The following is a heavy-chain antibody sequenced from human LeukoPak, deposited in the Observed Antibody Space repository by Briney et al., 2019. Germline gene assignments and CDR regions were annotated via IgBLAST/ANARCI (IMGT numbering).Heavy chain of an antibody. D-gene: IGHD5-24*01. V-gene: IGHV3-21*01. Sequence: PGGSLRLSCAASGFTFSSYSMNWVRQAPGKGLEWASSISSSSSYIYYADSVKGRFTISRDNAKNSLYLQMNSLRAEDTAVYYCARAFADGYNSSPFDYWGQGTLVTVSS. CDR1: GFTFSSYS. J-gene: IGHJ4*02. CDR2: ISSSSSYI. CDR3: ARAFADGYNSSPFDY.